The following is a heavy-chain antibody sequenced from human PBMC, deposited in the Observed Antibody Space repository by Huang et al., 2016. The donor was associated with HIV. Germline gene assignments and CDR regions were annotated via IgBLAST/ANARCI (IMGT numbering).Heavy chain of an antibody. V-gene: IGHV4-39*01. J-gene: IGHJ6*03. CDR2: IYYNGST. D-gene: IGHD3-10*01. Sequence: QLLLQESGPGLVKPSEALALTCAVSGGSIRSSDYHWGWIRQPPGKGLEWIGSIYYNGSTHDSPALKSRVTIAVDTSKNLFFLNLTSMTAADTAVYCCARHREGPVAYYSGWGSHLNYMDVWGRGRTVVVSS. CDR3: ARHREGPVAYYSGWGSHLNYMDV. CDR1: GGSIRSSDYH.